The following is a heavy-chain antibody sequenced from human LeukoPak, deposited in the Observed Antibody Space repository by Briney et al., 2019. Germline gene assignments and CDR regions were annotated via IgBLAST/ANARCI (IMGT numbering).Heavy chain of an antibody. V-gene: IGHV1-69*13. CDR3: AGHSDTAMDPHYYYYGMDV. CDR2: IIPIFGTA. CDR1: GGTFISYA. J-gene: IGHJ6*02. Sequence: SVKVSCKASGGTFISYAISWVRQAPGQGLEWMGGIIPIFGTANYAQEFQGRVTITADESTSTAYMELSSLRSEDTAVYYCAGHSDTAMDPHYYYYGMDVWGQGTTVTVSS. D-gene: IGHD5-18*01.